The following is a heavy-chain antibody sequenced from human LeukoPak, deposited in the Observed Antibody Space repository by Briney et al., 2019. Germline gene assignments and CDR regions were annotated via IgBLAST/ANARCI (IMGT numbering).Heavy chain of an antibody. Sequence: PSETLSLLRTVWGRSISSSSYYGGWIRQPPGKGLEWFGSIYYSGSTYYNPSLKSRVTISVDTSKNQFSLKLSSVTAADTAVYYCAREVVAAAGTVDYWGQGTLVIVSS. V-gene: IGHV4-39*07. CDR2: IYYSGST. CDR1: GRSISSSSYY. CDR3: AREVVAAAGTVDY. J-gene: IGHJ4*02. D-gene: IGHD6-13*01.